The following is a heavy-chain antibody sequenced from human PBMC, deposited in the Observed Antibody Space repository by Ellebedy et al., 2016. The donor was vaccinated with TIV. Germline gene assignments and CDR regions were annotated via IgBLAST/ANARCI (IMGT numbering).Heavy chain of an antibody. J-gene: IGHJ4*02. Sequence: SETLSLXXSASGDSIGSSRHYWDWIRQPPGWGLECFGNISFSGYTHYNPSLKSRVTMSVDMSKNQFSLSLSPVPAADTAVYYCGSGGGYLEYWGEGALVSVSS. CDR2: ISFSGYT. D-gene: IGHD3-16*01. CDR3: GSGGGYLEY. V-gene: IGHV4-39*07. CDR1: GDSIGSSRHY.